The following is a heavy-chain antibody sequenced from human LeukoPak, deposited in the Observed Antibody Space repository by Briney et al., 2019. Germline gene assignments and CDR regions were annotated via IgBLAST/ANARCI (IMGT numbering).Heavy chain of an antibody. CDR2: IYSGGST. V-gene: IGHV3-53*01. J-gene: IGHJ4*02. CDR3: ARGGNPSDYDFWSGYLTPSNYFDY. Sequence: PGGSLRLSCAASGFTVISNYMSWVRQAPGKGLEWVSVIYSGGSTYYADSVKGRFTISRDNSKNTLYLQMNSLRAEDTAVYYCARGGNPSDYDFWSGYLTPSNYFDYWGQGTLVTVSS. D-gene: IGHD3-3*01. CDR1: GFTVISNY.